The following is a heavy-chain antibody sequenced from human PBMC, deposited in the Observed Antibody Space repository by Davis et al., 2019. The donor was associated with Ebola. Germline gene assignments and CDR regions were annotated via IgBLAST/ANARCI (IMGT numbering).Heavy chain of an antibody. J-gene: IGHJ4*02. CDR3: ASSTSRANFDY. Sequence: ASVKVSCKASGYSFTDDGISWVRQAPGQGLEWMGWISTYNGNTNYAQKVQGRVTMTRDTSTSTVYMELSSLRSEDTAVYYCASSTSRANFDYWGQGTLVTVSS. CDR1: GYSFTDDG. CDR2: ISTYNGNT. D-gene: IGHD2-2*01. V-gene: IGHV1-18*01.